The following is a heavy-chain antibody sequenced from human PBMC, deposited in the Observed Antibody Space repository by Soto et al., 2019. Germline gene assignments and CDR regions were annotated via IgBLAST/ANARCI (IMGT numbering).Heavy chain of an antibody. CDR1: GGSISSSSYY. V-gene: IGHV4-39*01. CDR3: ARHSVVTRSVYFDY. J-gene: IGHJ4*02. Sequence: SETLSLTCTVSGGSISSSSYYWGWIRPPPGKGLEWIGSIYYSGSTYYNPSLKSRVTISVDTSKNQFSLKLSSVTAADTAVYYCARHSVVTRSVYFDYWGQGTLVTVSS. CDR2: IYYSGST. D-gene: IGHD2-21*02.